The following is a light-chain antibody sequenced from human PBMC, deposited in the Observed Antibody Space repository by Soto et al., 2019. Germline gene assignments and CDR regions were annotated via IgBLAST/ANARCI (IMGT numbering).Light chain of an antibody. CDR1: QSALYSSNNKNY. V-gene: IGKV4-1*01. CDR2: WAS. J-gene: IGKJ4*01. CDR3: QQYYSTPLT. Sequence: DIVMTQSPDSLAVSLGERATINCKSSQSALYSSNNKNYLAWYQQKPGQPPKLLIYWASTRESGVPDRFSGSGSGTDFTLTISGLQAEDVAVYYCQQYYSTPLTFGGGTKVDIK.